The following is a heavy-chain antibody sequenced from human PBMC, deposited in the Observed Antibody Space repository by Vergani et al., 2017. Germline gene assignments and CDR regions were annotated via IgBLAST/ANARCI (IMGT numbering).Heavy chain of an antibody. J-gene: IGHJ4*02. CDR2: IWYDGSNK. Sequence: QVQLVESGGGVVQPGRSLRLSCAASGFTFSSYGMHWVRQAPGKGLEWVAVIWYDGSNKYYADSVKGRFTISRDNSKNTLYLQMNSLRAEDTAVYSCARDFPYGGLDYWGQGTLVTVSS. CDR1: GFTFSSYG. D-gene: IGHD4-23*01. CDR3: ARDFPYGGLDY. V-gene: IGHV3-33*01.